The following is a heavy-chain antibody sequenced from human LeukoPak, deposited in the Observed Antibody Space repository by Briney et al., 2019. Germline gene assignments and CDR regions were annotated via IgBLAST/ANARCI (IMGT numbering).Heavy chain of an antibody. CDR2: IKSKTDGGAT. CDR3: TRPGKSGSGWYGWFDP. CDR1: GFTFSNAW. V-gene: IGHV3-15*01. Sequence: GGSLRLSCAASGFTFSNAWMSWVRQAPGKGLEWVGRIKSKTDGGATDYAAPVKGRFTISRDDSKNTLYLQMNSLKTEDTAVYYCTRPGKSGSGWYGWFDPWGQGTLVTVSS. J-gene: IGHJ5*02. D-gene: IGHD6-19*01.